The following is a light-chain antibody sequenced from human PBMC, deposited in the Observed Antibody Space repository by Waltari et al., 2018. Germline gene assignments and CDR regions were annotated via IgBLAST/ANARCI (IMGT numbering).Light chain of an antibody. CDR2: HNG. CDR3: QVWDSDTDHFV. Sequence: SYVLTQPPSVSVAPGKTASKTCGGNNIGSKNGHGYQQKPGQAPVLVIFHNGDRPSGIPERFSGSNSGDTATLTITRVEAGDEADYYCQVWDSDTDHFVFGTVTKINVL. J-gene: IGLJ1*01. V-gene: IGLV3-21*03. CDR1: NIGSKN.